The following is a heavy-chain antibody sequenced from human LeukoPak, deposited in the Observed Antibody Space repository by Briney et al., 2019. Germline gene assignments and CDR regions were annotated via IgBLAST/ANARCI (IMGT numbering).Heavy chain of an antibody. D-gene: IGHD6-19*01. V-gene: IGHV5-51*01. CDR2: IYPGDSDT. CDR1: GYSFTSYW. J-gene: IGHJ4*02. CDR3: ARLLMGGQWTTEHPLYY. Sequence: GESLKISCKGSGYSFTSYWIGWVRQMPGKGLEWMGIIYPGDSDTRYSPSFQGQVTISADKSISTAYPQWSSLKASDTAMYYCARLLMGGQWTTEHPLYYWGQGTLVTVSS.